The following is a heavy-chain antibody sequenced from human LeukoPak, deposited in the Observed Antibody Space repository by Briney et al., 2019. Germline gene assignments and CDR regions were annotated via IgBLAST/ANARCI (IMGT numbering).Heavy chain of an antibody. CDR3: AKGHDDFRQFDY. CDR1: GGTFANYA. CDR2: IIPIFGTG. Sequence: SVKVSCTASGGTFANYAISWVRKAPGQGLEWMGGIIPIFGTGDSAQKFQGRLTITADESTRTTYMELSSLRSEDTAVYYCAKGHDDFRQFDYWGQGTLDTVSS. D-gene: IGHD3-3*01. V-gene: IGHV1-69*01. J-gene: IGHJ4*02.